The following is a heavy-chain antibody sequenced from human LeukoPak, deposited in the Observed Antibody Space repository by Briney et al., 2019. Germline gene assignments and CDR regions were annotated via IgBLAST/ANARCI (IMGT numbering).Heavy chain of an antibody. V-gene: IGHV3-30*18. CDR2: ISYDGSNK. J-gene: IGHJ4*02. CDR3: AKGYSYGLDY. Sequence: GGSLRLSCAASGFTFSSYGMPWVRQAPGKGLEWVAVISYDGSNKYYADSVKGRFTISRDNSKNTLYLQMNSLRAEDTAVYYCAKGYSYGLDYWGQGTLVTVSS. CDR1: GFTFSSYG. D-gene: IGHD5-18*01.